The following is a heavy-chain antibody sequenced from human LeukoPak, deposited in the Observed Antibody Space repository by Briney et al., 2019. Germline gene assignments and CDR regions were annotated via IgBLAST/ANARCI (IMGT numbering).Heavy chain of an antibody. V-gene: IGHV4-39*01. Sequence: SETLSLTCSVSGGSISKSNHYWGWIRQPPGKGLEWIGSIYYSGSTYYNPSLKSRVTISVDTSKNQFSLKLSSVTAADTAVYYCARLGNFDYWGQGTLVTVSS. CDR2: IYYSGST. J-gene: IGHJ4*02. D-gene: IGHD7-27*01. CDR1: GGSISKSNHY. CDR3: ARLGNFDY.